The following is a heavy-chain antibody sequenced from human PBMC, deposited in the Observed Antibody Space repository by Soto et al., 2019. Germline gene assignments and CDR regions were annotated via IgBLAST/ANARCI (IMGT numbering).Heavy chain of an antibody. CDR3: ARQGYCSGGSCYSLDY. D-gene: IGHD2-15*01. V-gene: IGHV1-8*01. CDR2: MNPNSGNT. CDR1: GYTFTSYD. Sequence: QVQLVQSGAEVKKPGASVKVSCKASGYTFTSYDINWVRQATGQGLEWMGWMNPNSGNTGYAQKFQGRVNMTRNTSISTAYMELSSLRSEDTAVYYCARQGYCSGGSCYSLDYWGQGTLVTVSS. J-gene: IGHJ4*02.